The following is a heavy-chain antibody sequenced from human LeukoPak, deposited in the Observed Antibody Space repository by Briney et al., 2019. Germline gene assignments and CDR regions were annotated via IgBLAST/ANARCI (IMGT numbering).Heavy chain of an antibody. CDR1: GGSFTTYY. Sequence: SETLSLTCTVSGGSFTTYYWNWIRQPPGKRLEWIGYIYYSGSTKYNPSLKSRVTMSVDTSKKQFSLKLSSVTAADTAIYYCAGAEYDSAWFDYWGQGTLVTVSS. CDR2: IYYSGST. D-gene: IGHD6-19*01. CDR3: AGAEYDSAWFDY. V-gene: IGHV4-59*01. J-gene: IGHJ4*02.